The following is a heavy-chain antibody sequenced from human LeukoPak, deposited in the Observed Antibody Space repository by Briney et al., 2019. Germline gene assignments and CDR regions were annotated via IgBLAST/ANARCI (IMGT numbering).Heavy chain of an antibody. CDR3: ARVDYYGDYVYDY. J-gene: IGHJ4*02. D-gene: IGHD4-17*01. CDR1: GYTFTSYY. V-gene: IGHV1-46*01. CDR2: INPSGGST. Sequence: ASVKVSCKASGYTFTSYYMHWVRQAPGQGLEWMGIINPSGGSTSYAQKFQGRVTMTRDTSISTAYMELSRLRSDDTAVYYCARVDYYGDYVYDYWGQGTLVTVSS.